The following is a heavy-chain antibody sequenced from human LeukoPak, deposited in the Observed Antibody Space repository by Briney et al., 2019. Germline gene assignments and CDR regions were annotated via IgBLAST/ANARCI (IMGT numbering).Heavy chain of an antibody. CDR1: CASFTGNY. Sequence: SASLSPTWAVYCASFTGNYWRWIRQPPGKGLEWIGEIIHSGSTRYNPSLKSRVPMSVDASTNQLFLRLTSVTAADTAMYYFLTTYSVDSSGYLNAFDIWGQGTMVTVSS. V-gene: IGHV4-34*03. J-gene: IGHJ3*02. CDR3: LTTYSVDSSGYLNAFDI. D-gene: IGHD3-22*01. CDR2: IIHSGST.